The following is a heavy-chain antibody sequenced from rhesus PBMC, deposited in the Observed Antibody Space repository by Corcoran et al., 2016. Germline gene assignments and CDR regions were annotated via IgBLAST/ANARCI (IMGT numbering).Heavy chain of an antibody. CDR2: CNGWSGNT. CDR1: GGSISDYYY. CDR3: ARDRGNRFDV. V-gene: IGHV4S7*01. J-gene: IGHJ5-1*01. Sequence: QVQLQESGPGLVKPSETLPLTCAVYGGSISDYYYWSCIRQPPGKGREWIGQCNGWSGNTHNNPAVQRRVNVSKDTAKNRFSRKLSSVTAADTAVYYCARDRGNRFDVWGPGVLVTVSS.